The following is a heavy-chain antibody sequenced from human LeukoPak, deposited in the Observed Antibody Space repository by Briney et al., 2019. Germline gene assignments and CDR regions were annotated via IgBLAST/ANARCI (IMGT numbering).Heavy chain of an antibody. CDR1: GYTFTSYA. CDR2: IIPIFGTA. J-gene: IGHJ6*03. CDR3: ARGAATMIHGYYYFYMDV. Sequence: GASLKVSCKASGYTFTSYAISWVRQAPGQGLEWMGRIIPIFGTANYAQKFQGRVTITTDESTSTAYTELSSLRSEDTAVYYCARGAATMIHGYYYFYMDVWGKGTTVTVSS. D-gene: IGHD3-22*01. V-gene: IGHV1-69*05.